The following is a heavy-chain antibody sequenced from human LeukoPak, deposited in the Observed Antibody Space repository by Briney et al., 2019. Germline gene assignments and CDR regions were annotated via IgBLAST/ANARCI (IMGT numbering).Heavy chain of an antibody. J-gene: IGHJ5*02. CDR1: GYTFTSYY. Sequence: EASVKVSCKASGYTFTSYYMHWVRQAPGQGLEWMGIINPSGGSTSYAQKFQGRVTMTRDTSTSTVYMELSSLRSEDTAVYYCAREWASIVVVPAARGEYNWFDPWGQGTLVTVSS. D-gene: IGHD2-2*01. CDR3: AREWASIVVVPAARGEYNWFDP. V-gene: IGHV1-46*01. CDR2: INPSGGST.